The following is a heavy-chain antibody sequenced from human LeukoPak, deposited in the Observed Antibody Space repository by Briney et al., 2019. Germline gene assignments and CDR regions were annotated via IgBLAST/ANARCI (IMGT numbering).Heavy chain of an antibody. V-gene: IGHV4-39*02. J-gene: IGHJ3*02. CDR3: ARDRAGLNAFDI. CDR2: IYYSGST. Sequence: SETLSLTCTVSGGSISSSSYYWGWIRQPPGKGLEWIGSIYYSGSTYYNPSLKSRVTISVDTSKNQFSLKLSSVTAADTAVYYCARDRAGLNAFDIWGQGTMVTVSS. D-gene: IGHD3-10*01. CDR1: GGSISSSSYY.